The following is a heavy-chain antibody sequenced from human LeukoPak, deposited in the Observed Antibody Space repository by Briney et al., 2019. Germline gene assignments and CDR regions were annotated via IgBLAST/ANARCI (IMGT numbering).Heavy chain of an antibody. Sequence: GRSLRLSCAASGFTFSSYGMHWVRQAPGKGLEWVAFIHYDVSNKYYADSVKGRFTISRDNSKNTLFLQMNSLRAEDTAVYYCAKALDNIVGAAVYYMDVWGKGTTVTVSS. D-gene: IGHD1-26*01. CDR1: GFTFSSYG. CDR3: AKALDNIVGAAVYYMDV. J-gene: IGHJ6*03. V-gene: IGHV3-30*02. CDR2: IHYDVSNK.